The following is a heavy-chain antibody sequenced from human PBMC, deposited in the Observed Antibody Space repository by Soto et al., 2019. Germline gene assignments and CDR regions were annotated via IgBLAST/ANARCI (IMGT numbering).Heavy chain of an antibody. CDR3: ARQIYDSDTGPNFQYYFDY. CDR2: IDPSDSQT. J-gene: IGHJ4*02. V-gene: IGHV5-10-1*01. CDR1: GYSFSGYW. D-gene: IGHD3-22*01. Sequence: XESLKISCKGSGYSFSGYWITWVRQKPGKGLEWMGRIDPSDSQTYYSPSFRGHVTISVTKSITTVFLQWSSLRASDTAMYYCARQIYDSDTGPNFQYYFDYSGQGTPVTVSS.